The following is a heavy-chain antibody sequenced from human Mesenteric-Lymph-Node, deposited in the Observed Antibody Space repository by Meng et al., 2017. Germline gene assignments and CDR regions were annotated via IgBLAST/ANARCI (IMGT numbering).Heavy chain of an antibody. CDR2: LHTSGYS. CDR3: ARVGVAEIDY. CDR1: GGSVSSGSYY. J-gene: IGHJ4*02. Sequence: SETLSLTCTVSGGSVSSGSYYWSWIRQPPGKGLEWIAYLHTSGYSDHNPSLKSRVTISLDTSKNQFSLKLSSVTPADTAVYYCARVGVAEIDYWGQGTLVTVSS. D-gene: IGHD6-19*01. V-gene: IGHV4-61*01.